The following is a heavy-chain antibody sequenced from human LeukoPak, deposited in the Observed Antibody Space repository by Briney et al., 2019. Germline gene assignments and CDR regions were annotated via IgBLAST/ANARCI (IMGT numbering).Heavy chain of an antibody. CDR2: ISSSSSYI. D-gene: IGHD6-13*01. CDR3: AREPGIAAASTDPDY. J-gene: IGHJ4*02. V-gene: IGHV3-21*01. CDR1: GFTFSSYS. Sequence: PGGSLRLSCAASGFTFSSYSMNWVRQAPGKGLEWVSSISSSSSYIYYADSVKGRFTISRDNAKNSLYLQMNSLRAEDTAVYYCAREPGIAAASTDPDYWGQGTLVTVSS.